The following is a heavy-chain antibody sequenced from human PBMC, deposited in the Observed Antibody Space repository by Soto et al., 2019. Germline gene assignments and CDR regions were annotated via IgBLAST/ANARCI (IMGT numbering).Heavy chain of an antibody. CDR1: GLTFSDYY. Sequence: QAQLVESGGGLVKPGGSLRLSYAASGLTFSDYYMSWIRQAPGKGLEWVSYISSSGSTMSYADSVKGRFTISRDNAKNSLYLQMNSLRVDDTAIYYCARPVVPAAKGGFFYYYMDVWGKGTTVTVSS. V-gene: IGHV3-11*01. D-gene: IGHD2-2*01. J-gene: IGHJ6*03. CDR2: ISSSGSTM. CDR3: ARPVVPAAKGGFFYYYMDV.